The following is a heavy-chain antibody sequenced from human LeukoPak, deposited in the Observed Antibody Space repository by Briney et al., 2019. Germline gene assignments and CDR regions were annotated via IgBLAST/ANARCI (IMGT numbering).Heavy chain of an antibody. CDR3: ARGFPSPDKRPC. Sequence: PGRSLRLSCAASGFTFSSYAMHWVRQAPGKGLEWVAVISYDGSNKYYADSVKGRFTISRDNSKNTLYPQMNSLRAEDTAVYYCARGFPSPDKRPCWGQGTLVTVSS. D-gene: IGHD3-10*01. V-gene: IGHV3-30-3*01. CDR1: GFTFSSYA. CDR2: ISYDGSNK. J-gene: IGHJ4*02.